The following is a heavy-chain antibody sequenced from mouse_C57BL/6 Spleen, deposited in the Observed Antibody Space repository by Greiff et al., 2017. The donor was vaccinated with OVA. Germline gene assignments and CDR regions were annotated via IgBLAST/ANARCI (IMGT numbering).Heavy chain of an antibody. V-gene: IGHV2-9-1*01. Sequence: VKLVESGPGLVAPSQSLSITCTVSGFSLTSYAISWVRQPPGKGLEWLGVIWPGGGTNYNSDLNSRLSISKDNSKSQVFLKMNSLQTDDAARDYCASHTTVVPFAYWGKGTLVTVSA. D-gene: IGHD1-1*01. CDR3: ASHTTVVPFAY. J-gene: IGHJ3*01. CDR2: IWPGGGT. CDR1: GFSLTSYA.